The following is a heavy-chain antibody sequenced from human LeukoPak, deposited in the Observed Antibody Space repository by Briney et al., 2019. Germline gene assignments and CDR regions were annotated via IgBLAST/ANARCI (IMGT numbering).Heavy chain of an antibody. V-gene: IGHV3-53*05. J-gene: IGHJ4*02. Sequence: GGSLRLSCAASGFTVSSNYMSWVRQAPGKGLEWVSVIYSGGSTYYADSVKGRFTISRDNSKNTLYLQMGSLRSEDMAVYYCAREWSGSGSSPGGYWGQGTLVTVSS. CDR1: GFTVSSNY. D-gene: IGHD3-10*01. CDR2: IYSGGST. CDR3: AREWSGSGSSPGGY.